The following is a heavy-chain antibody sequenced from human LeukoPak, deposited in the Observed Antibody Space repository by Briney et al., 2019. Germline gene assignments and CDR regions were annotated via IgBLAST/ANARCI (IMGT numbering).Heavy chain of an antibody. CDR3: ARGRKWYSSGWRNWFGP. CDR2: INHSGST. V-gene: IGHV4-34*01. CDR1: GGSFSGYY. D-gene: IGHD6-19*01. J-gene: IGHJ5*02. Sequence: SETLSLTCAVYGGSFSGYYWSWIRQPPGKGLEWIGEINHSGSTNYNPSLKSRVTISVDTSKNQFSLKLSSVTAADTAVYYCARGRKWYSSGWRNWFGPWGQGTLVTVSS.